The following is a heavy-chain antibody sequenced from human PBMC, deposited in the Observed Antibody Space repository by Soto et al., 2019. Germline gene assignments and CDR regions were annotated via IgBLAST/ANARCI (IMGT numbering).Heavy chain of an antibody. CDR1: GGSISSGDYY. CDR3: ASSERAGRITIFGVVNNFDY. D-gene: IGHD3-3*01. V-gene: IGHV4-30-4*01. CDR2: IYYSGST. J-gene: IGHJ4*02. Sequence: PSETLSLTCTVSGGSISSGDYYWSWIRQPPGKGLEWIGYIYYSGSTYYNPSLKSRVTISVDTSKNQFSLKLSSVTAADTAVYYCASSERAGRITIFGVVNNFDYWGQGTLVTVSS.